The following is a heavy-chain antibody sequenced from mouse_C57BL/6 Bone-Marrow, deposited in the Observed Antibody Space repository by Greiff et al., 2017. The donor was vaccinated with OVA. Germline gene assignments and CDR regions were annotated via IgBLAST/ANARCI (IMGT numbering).Heavy chain of an antibody. Sequence: EVKVEESGGGLVKPGGSLKLSCAASGFTFSSYAMSWVRQTPEKRLEWVATISDGGSYTYYPDNVKGRFTISRDNAKNNLYLQMSHLKSEDTAMYYCARADDSYWYFDVWGTGTTVTVSS. CDR1: GFTFSSYA. V-gene: IGHV5-4*03. CDR2: ISDGGSYT. J-gene: IGHJ1*03. D-gene: IGHD2-4*01. CDR3: ARADDSYWYFDV.